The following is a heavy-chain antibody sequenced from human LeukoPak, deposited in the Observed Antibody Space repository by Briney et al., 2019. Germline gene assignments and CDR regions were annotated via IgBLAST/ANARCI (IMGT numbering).Heavy chain of an antibody. CDR2: IYYSGST. Sequence: SQTLSLTCTVSGGSISSGGYYWSWIRQHPGTGLEWIGYIYYSGSTYYNPSLKSRVTISVDTSKNQFSLKLSSVTAADTAVYYCARAFYDYVWGSYRLPGYFDYWGQGTLVTVSS. CDR3: ARAFYDYVWGSYRLPGYFDY. J-gene: IGHJ4*02. D-gene: IGHD3-16*02. CDR1: GGSISSGGYY. V-gene: IGHV4-31*03.